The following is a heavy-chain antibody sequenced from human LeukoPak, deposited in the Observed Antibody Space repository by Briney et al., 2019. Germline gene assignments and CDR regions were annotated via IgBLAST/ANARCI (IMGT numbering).Heavy chain of an antibody. D-gene: IGHD6-13*01. CDR1: GFTFSSYA. CDR3: AKTRPLDSSSWSHGDY. Sequence: GGSLRLSCAASGFTFSSYAMSWVRQAPGRGLEWVSAISGSGDSTYYGDSVKGRFTISRDNSKNTLYLQMNSLRAEDTAVYYCAKTRPLDSSSWSHGDYWGQGTLVAVSS. CDR2: ISGSGDST. J-gene: IGHJ4*02. V-gene: IGHV3-23*01.